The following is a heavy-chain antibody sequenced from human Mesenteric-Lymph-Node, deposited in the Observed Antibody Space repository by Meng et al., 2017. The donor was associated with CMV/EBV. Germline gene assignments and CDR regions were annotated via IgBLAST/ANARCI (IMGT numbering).Heavy chain of an antibody. CDR1: GFTFNNAW. D-gene: IGHD3-3*01. CDR3: TTTFFGVVIY. CDR2: IKSKTDGGTT. J-gene: IGHJ4*02. V-gene: IGHV3-15*01. Sequence: SCAASGFTFNNAWMTWVRQAPGKGLEWVGRIKSKTDGGTTDYAAPVKGRFTISRDDSKNTLFLQMNSLKTEDTAVYYCTTTFFGVVIYWGQGTLVTVS.